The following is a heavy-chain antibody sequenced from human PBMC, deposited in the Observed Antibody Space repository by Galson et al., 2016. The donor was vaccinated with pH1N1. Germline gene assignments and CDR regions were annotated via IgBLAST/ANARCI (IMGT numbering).Heavy chain of an antibody. CDR3: AREGANYYGSDGMEV. Sequence: SVKVSCKASGGIFNSHTISWVRQAPGQGLEWMGRISTLFGTANYAQNFMGRVTISADASTGTAYMELTNLTSQDTAVYFCAREGANYYGSDGMEVWGQGTTVTVSS. CDR1: GGIFNSHT. CDR2: ISTLFGTA. V-gene: IGHV1-69*13. J-gene: IGHJ6*02. D-gene: IGHD3-10*01.